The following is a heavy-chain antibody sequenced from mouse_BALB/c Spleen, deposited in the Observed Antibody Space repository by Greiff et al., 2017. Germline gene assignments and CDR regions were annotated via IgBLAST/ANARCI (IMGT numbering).Heavy chain of an antibody. CDR3: ARLDYFDY. Sequence: EVQGVESGGGLVQPGGSLRLSCATSGFTFTDYYMSWVRQPPGKALEWLGFIRNKANGYTTEYSASVKGRFTISRDNSQSILYLQMNTLRAEDSATYYCARLDYFDYWGQGTTLTVSS. V-gene: IGHV7-3*02. J-gene: IGHJ2*01. CDR2: IRNKANGYTT. CDR1: GFTFTDYY.